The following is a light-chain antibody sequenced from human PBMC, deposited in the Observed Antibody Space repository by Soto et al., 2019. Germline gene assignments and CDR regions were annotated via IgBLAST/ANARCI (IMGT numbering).Light chain of an antibody. V-gene: IGKV3-20*01. CDR2: GAS. Sequence: ETVLTQSPGTLSLSPGERATLSCRASQSVRNNYLAWYQQKPGQAPRLLISGASSRAAGIPDRFSGSGSGTEFTLTINSLQSEDFAVYYCQQYYDWWTFGQGTKVDIK. CDR1: QSVRNNY. J-gene: IGKJ1*01. CDR3: QQYYDWWT.